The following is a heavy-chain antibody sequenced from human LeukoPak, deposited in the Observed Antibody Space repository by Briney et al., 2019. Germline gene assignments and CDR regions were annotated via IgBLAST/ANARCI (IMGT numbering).Heavy chain of an antibody. D-gene: IGHD5-18*01. Sequence: PSETLSLTCTVSGGSISSGDYYWSWIRQPPGKGLEWLGYIYYSGSTYYNPSLKSRVTISVDTSKNQFSLKLSSVTAADTAVYYCARYSDTAMVGFDYWGQGTLVTVSS. J-gene: IGHJ4*02. CDR3: ARYSDTAMVGFDY. V-gene: IGHV4-30-4*01. CDR2: IYYSGST. CDR1: GGSISSGDYY.